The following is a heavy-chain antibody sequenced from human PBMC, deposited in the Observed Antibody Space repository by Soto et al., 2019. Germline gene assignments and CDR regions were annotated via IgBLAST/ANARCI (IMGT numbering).Heavy chain of an antibody. CDR3: ARQAYVASQWFDP. Sequence: QVQLVQSEAVEEKPGASVKVSCKASGYTFGNYGISWVRQAPGQGLEWMGWINIYNGNTNYAQKFQGRVTMTTDTSTSTAYMELRSLRSDDTAVYYCARQAYVASQWFDPWGQGTLVIVSS. CDR1: GYTFGNYG. V-gene: IGHV1-18*01. D-gene: IGHD3-16*01. CDR2: INIYNGNT. J-gene: IGHJ5*02.